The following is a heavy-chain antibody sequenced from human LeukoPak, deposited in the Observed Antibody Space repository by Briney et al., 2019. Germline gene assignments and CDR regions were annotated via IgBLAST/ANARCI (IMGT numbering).Heavy chain of an antibody. CDR1: GFTFSNYA. CDR2: ISNSGGTI. J-gene: IGHJ4*02. D-gene: IGHD1-26*01. Sequence: GGSLRLSCAASGFTFSNYAMSWVRQAPGEGLEWVSAISNSGGTIHYADSVKGRFTISRDNSKNTLYLQMNSLTAEDTAVYHCAKGKGTGSYYYFDYWGQGTLVIVAS. V-gene: IGHV3-23*01. CDR3: AKGKGTGSYYYFDY.